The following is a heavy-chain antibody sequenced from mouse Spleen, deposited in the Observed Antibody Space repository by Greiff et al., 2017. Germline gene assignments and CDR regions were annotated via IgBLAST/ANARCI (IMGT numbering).Heavy chain of an antibody. CDR2: ISYSGST. D-gene: IGHD2-1*01. J-gene: IGHJ3*01. Sequence: EVKLQESGPGMVKPSQSLSLTCTVTGYSITSGYDWHWIRHFPGNKLEWMGYISYSGSTNYNPSLKSRISITHDTSKNHFFLKLNSVTTEDTATYYCARGEGGNYGWFAYWGQGTLVTVSA. CDR3: ARGEGGNYGWFAY. CDR1: GYSITSGYD. V-gene: IGHV3-1*01.